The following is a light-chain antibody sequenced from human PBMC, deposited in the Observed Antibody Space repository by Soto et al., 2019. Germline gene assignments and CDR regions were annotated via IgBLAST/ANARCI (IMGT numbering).Light chain of an antibody. CDR1: SGDVGAYNY. CDR3: CSYADTYIYL. CDR2: DVN. Sequence: QSVLTQPRSVSGSPGQSVTISCTGTSGDVGAYNYISWYQQHPGKAPKFLIYDVNKRPSGVPDRFFGSKSGNTASLTISGLQPEDEADYYCCSYADTYIYLFGPGTKLTVL. J-gene: IGLJ1*01. V-gene: IGLV2-11*01.